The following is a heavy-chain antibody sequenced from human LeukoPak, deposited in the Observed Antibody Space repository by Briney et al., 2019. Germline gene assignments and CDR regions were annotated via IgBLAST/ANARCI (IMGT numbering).Heavy chain of an antibody. CDR1: GYTFTGFY. Sequence: VASVKVSCKASGYTFTGFYIHWVRQAPGQGLEWMGWINPNSGDTNYAQKFQGRVTMTRDTSISTAYMELSRLRSDDTAVYYCARMGVVAATHPYYYYYMDVWGKGTTVTISS. CDR3: ARMGVVAATHPYYYYYMDV. J-gene: IGHJ6*03. V-gene: IGHV1-2*02. CDR2: INPNSGDT. D-gene: IGHD2-15*01.